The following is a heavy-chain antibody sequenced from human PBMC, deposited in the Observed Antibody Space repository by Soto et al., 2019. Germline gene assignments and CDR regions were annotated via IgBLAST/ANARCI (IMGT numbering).Heavy chain of an antibody. V-gene: IGHV3-53*01. Sequence: GGSLRLSWAASGFTLSSNYMSWVRQAPGKGLEWVSVIYSGGSTYYADSVKGRFTISRDNSKNTLYLQMNSLRAEDTAVYYCAKTVLRGFGYVMCVWGQGTTVPGSS. CDR1: GFTLSSNY. CDR2: IYSGGST. J-gene: IGHJ6*01. CDR3: AKTVLRGFGYVMCV. D-gene: IGHD3-10*01.